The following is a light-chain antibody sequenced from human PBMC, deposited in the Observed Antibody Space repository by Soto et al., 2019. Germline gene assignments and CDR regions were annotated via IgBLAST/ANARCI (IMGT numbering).Light chain of an antibody. CDR3: QQYGSSPPLT. J-gene: IGKJ4*01. V-gene: IGKV3-20*01. CDR1: QSVSSSY. Sequence: EIVLTQSPGTLSLSPGERATLSCSASQSVSSSYLAWYQQRPGQAPRLLIDGASSRATGIPDRFSGSGSGTDFTLTISRLEPEDFAVYYCQQYGSSPPLTFGGGTKVEI. CDR2: GAS.